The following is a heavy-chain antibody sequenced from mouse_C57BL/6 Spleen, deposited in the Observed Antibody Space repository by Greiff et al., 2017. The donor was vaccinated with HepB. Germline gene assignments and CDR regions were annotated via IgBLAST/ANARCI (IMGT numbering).Heavy chain of an antibody. CDR2: IDPETGGT. J-gene: IGHJ2*01. D-gene: IGHD4-1*01. Sequence: VQVVESGAELVRPGASVTLSCKASGYTFTDYEMHWVKQTPVHGLEWIGAIDPETGGTAYNQKFKGKAILTADKSSSTAYMELRSLTSEDSAVYYCTRGPGYFDYWGQGTTLTVSS. CDR3: TRGPGYFDY. CDR1: GYTFTDYE. V-gene: IGHV1-15*01.